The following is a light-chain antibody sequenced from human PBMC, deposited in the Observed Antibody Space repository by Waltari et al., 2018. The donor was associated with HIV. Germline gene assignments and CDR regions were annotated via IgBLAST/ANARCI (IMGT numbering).Light chain of an antibody. J-gene: IGLJ2*01. CDR3: SSYTSSSTVV. Sequence: QSAPTQPASVSGSPGQSITISCTGTTSDSGGYNHVSWYQQHPDKPPKLVIYEVSNRPAGVSNRLSGSKSGNTASLTISGLQAEDEADYYCSSYTSSSTVVFGGGTKLTVL. CDR2: EVS. V-gene: IGLV2-14*01. CDR1: TSDSGGYNH.